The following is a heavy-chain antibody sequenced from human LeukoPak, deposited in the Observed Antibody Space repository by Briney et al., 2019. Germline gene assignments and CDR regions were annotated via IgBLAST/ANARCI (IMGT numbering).Heavy chain of an antibody. V-gene: IGHV3-30-3*01. CDR3: ARVPRRYFDWLLALDY. Sequence: GGSLRLSCAASGFTFSSYAMHWVRQAPGKGLEWVAVISYDGSNKYYADSVKGRFTISRDNSKNTLYLQMNSLRAEDMAVYYCARVPRRYFDWLLALDYWGQGTLVTVSS. CDR2: ISYDGSNK. CDR1: GFTFSSYA. J-gene: IGHJ4*02. D-gene: IGHD3-9*01.